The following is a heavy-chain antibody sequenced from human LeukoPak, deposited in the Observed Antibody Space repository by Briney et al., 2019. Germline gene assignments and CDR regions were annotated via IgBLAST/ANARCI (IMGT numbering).Heavy chain of an antibody. CDR2: IYPGDSDT. CDR3: GRRGSYGRSPY. Sequence: GESLTFSCKGSGYSFSSYWIGWVRQMPGKGLEWMGNIYPGDSDTRYSPSFPGQVTLSADKSISTAYLQCSSLEASDTGIYYCGRRGSYGRSPYWGQGTLVTVSS. CDR1: GYSFSSYW. J-gene: IGHJ4*02. V-gene: IGHV5-51*01. D-gene: IGHD3-16*01.